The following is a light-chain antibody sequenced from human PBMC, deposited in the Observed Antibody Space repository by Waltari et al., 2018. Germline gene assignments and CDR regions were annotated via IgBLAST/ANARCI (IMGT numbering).Light chain of an antibody. Sequence: QSVLTQPPSVSGAPGQRVTISCTGSSSNIGAGYDVHWYQQLPGTAPKLLIYGNSSRPSGVPDRFSGSKSGTSAYLAITGRQAEDEAGYYCQSDDGSLPYVFGTGTKVTVL. J-gene: IGLJ1*01. CDR1: SSNIGAGYD. CDR3: QSDDGSLPYV. V-gene: IGLV1-40*01. CDR2: GNS.